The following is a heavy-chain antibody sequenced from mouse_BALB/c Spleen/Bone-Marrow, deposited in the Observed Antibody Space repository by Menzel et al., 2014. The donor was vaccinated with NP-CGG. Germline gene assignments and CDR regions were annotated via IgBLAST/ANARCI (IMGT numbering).Heavy chain of an antibody. Sequence: VQLQQSGLELVKPGASVRISCKASGYTFTSFYIHWVKQRPGQGLEWIGWIYPGDFNTKFNEKFKGKATLTADKSSSTAYMQLSSLTSEDSAVYFCARKSQRAYDSTMYWGPGTSVTVSS. D-gene: IGHD2-4*01. CDR2: IYPGDFNT. CDR3: ARKSQRAYDSTMY. V-gene: IGHV1S56*01. CDR1: GYTFTSFY. J-gene: IGHJ4*01.